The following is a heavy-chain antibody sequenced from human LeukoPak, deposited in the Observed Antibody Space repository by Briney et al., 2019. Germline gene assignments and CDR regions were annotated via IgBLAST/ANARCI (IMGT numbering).Heavy chain of an antibody. J-gene: IGHJ4*02. CDR3: ATGLGFYYDY. V-gene: IGHV3-74*03. CDR1: GLTFVKYW. CDR2: VNGDGTGT. Sequence: PGGSQRLFCAASGLTFVKYWMHWVRQAPGKGLVWVSRVNGDGTGTTYADSVRGRFTISRDNAKNTVYLQMNSLRAEDTAVYYCATGLGFYYDYWGKGTRVTVSS. D-gene: IGHD2/OR15-2a*01.